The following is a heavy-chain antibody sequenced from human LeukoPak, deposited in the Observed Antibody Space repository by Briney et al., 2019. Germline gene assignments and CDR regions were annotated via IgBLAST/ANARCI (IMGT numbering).Heavy chain of an antibody. CDR1: GYTFTGYD. CDR3: ARTYCSGGSCLSWFDP. Sequence: ASVKVSCKASGYTFTGYDINWVRQATGQGLEWMGWMNPNSGNTGYAQKFQGRVTMTRNTSISTAYMELSSLRSEDTAVYYCARTYCSGGSCLSWFDPWGQGTLVTVSS. V-gene: IGHV1-8*01. J-gene: IGHJ5*02. CDR2: MNPNSGNT. D-gene: IGHD2-15*01.